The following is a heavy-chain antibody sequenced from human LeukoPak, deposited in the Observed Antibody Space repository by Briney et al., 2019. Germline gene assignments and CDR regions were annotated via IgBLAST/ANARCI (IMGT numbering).Heavy chain of an antibody. J-gene: IGHJ4*02. CDR1: GYTFTSYY. CDR3: ASAPRYDIRGFDY. Sequence: GASVKVSCKASGYTFTSYYMHWVRQAPGQGPEWMGIINPSGGSTSYAQKFQGRVTMTRDTSTSTVYMELSSLRSEDTAVCYCASAPRYDIRGFDYWGQGTLVTVSS. V-gene: IGHV1-46*01. CDR2: INPSGGST. D-gene: IGHD3-9*01.